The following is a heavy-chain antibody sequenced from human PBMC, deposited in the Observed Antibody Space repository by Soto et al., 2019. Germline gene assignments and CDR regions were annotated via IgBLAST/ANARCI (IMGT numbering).Heavy chain of an antibody. Sequence: QVHLVQSGAEVKKPGASVKVSCKASGHTSSTFGISWVRQVPGQGLEWMGWVNGYNTHANYAQKFQGRVTMTIDTPTSTASLELRNLRFDDTAVYYCARDIGVTALHCFDPWGQGTLVTVSS. V-gene: IGHV1-18*01. D-gene: IGHD2-21*02. CDR2: VNGYNTHA. CDR3: ARDIGVTALHCFDP. CDR1: GHTSSTFG. J-gene: IGHJ5*02.